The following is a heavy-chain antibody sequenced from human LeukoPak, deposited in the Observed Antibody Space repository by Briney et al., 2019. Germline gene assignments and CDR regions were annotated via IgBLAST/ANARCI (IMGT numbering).Heavy chain of an antibody. D-gene: IGHD3-22*01. Sequence: PSETLSLTCAVYGGSFSGYYWSWIRQPPGKGLEWIGYIYYSGSTYYNPSLKSRVTISVDTSKNQFSLKLSSVTAADTAVYYCARDQKGRYYYDSSGYYQENWFDPWGQGTLVTVSS. CDR3: ARDQKGRYYYDSSGYYQENWFDP. CDR1: GGSFSGYY. V-gene: IGHV4-30-4*01. J-gene: IGHJ5*02. CDR2: IYYSGST.